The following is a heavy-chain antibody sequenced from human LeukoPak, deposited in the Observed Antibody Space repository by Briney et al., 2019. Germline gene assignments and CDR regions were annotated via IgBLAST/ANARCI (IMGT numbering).Heavy chain of an antibody. J-gene: IGHJ4*02. CDR2: INPNSGGT. CDR1: GYMFTGFY. CDR3: ARDLAIAAAGTHGF. Sequence: ASMKVSCKASGYMFTGFYIHWVRQAPGQGLEWMGWINPNSGGTNYAQKFQGRVTMTRDTSISTAYMELSRLKSDDTAVYYCARDLAIAAAGTHGFWGQGTLVTVSS. V-gene: IGHV1-2*02. D-gene: IGHD6-13*01.